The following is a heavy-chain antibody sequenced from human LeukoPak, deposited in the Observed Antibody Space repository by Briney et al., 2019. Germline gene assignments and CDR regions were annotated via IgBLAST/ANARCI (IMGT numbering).Heavy chain of an antibody. D-gene: IGHD3-10*01. CDR3: ARGYGSGTHCDY. CDR1: GFTFSSYG. J-gene: IGHJ4*02. V-gene: IGHV3-30*03. Sequence: PARSLRLSCAASGFTFSSYGMRWVRQAPGKGLEWVAVISYDGSNKYYADSVKGRITISSDNSKNALYLQMNSLRGEDTAVYCCARGYGSGTHCDYWGQGNLVTVSS. CDR2: ISYDGSNK.